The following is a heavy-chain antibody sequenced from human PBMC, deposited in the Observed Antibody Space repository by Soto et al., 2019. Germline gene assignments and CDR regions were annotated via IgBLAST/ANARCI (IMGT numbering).Heavy chain of an antibody. CDR1: GVSLSTSGEG. V-gene: IGHV2-5*02. D-gene: IGHD2-15*01. J-gene: IGHJ4*02. CDR3: AHRQRTVVVGAPFDL. Sequence: QITLRESGPTLVQPTQTLTLTCTLSGVSLSTSGEGVGWIRQPPGKALEWLALIYWDDDKRFSPSLKSRLAITRDISKNQVVMTMTDMAPEDIAIYYCAHRQRTVVVGAPFDLWGQGSQVTVSS. CDR2: IYWDDDK.